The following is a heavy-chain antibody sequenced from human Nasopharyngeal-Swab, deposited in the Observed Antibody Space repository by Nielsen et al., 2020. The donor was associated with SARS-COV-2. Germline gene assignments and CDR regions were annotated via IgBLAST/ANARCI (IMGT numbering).Heavy chain of an antibody. J-gene: IGHJ3*02. Sequence: GESLKISCTASGFTFINAWMTWVRQGPGKGLEWVGRIKSASDGGTTDYAAPVKGRFTISRDDSKNTLFLQMNSLKTEDTAVYFCATDGGRSSVHDGFDIWGQGTMVTVFS. CDR1: GFTFINAW. V-gene: IGHV3-15*01. CDR2: IKSASDGGTT. CDR3: ATDGGRSSVHDGFDI. D-gene: IGHD6-6*01.